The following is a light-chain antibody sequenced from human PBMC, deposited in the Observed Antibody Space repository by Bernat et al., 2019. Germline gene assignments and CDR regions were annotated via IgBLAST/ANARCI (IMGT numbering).Light chain of an antibody. Sequence: DIQMTQSPSSLSASVGDRVTITCQASQDISNYLNWYQQKPGKAPKLLIYDASNLETGVPSRFSGSGSGTDFTFTISSLQPEDIATYYCQHGRAFGGGTKVGIK. J-gene: IGKJ4*01. CDR3: QHGRA. CDR2: DAS. V-gene: IGKV1-33*01. CDR1: QDISNY.